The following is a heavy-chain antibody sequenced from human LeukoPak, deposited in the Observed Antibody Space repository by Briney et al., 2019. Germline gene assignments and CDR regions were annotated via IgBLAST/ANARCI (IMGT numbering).Heavy chain of an antibody. CDR2: INHSGST. J-gene: IGHJ4*02. CDR3: ARGRGDYYYYDSSGLQN. V-gene: IGHV4-34*01. Sequence: SETLSLTCAVYGGSFSGYYWSLIRQPPGKGLEWIGEINHSGSTNYNPSLKSRVTISVDTSKNQFSLKLSSVTAADTAVYYCARGRGDYYYYDSSGLQNWGQGTLVTVSS. D-gene: IGHD3-22*01. CDR1: GGSFSGYY.